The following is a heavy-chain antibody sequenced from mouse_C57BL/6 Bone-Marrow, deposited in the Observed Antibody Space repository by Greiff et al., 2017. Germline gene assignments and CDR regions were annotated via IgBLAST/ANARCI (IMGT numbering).Heavy chain of an antibody. CDR2: IYPRDGST. J-gene: IGHJ1*03. D-gene: IGHD1-1*01. V-gene: IGHV1-85*01. Sequence: QVQLKESGPELVKPGASVKLSCKASGYTFTSYDINWVKQRPGQGLEWIGWIYPRDGSTKYNEKFKGKATLTVDTSSSPAYMELRSLTSEDSAVYFCARDYGSSYWYFDVWGTGTTVTVSS. CDR1: GYTFTSYD. CDR3: ARDYGSSYWYFDV.